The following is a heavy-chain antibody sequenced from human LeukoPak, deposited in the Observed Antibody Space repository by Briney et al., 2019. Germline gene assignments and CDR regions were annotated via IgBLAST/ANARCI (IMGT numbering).Heavy chain of an antibody. CDR1: GFTFSSYS. Sequence: PGGSLRLSCAASGFTFSSYSMNWVRQAPGKGLEWVSYISSSSSTIYYADSVKGRFTISRDNAKNSLYLQVNSLRAEDTAVYYCARDRGPYGGNSEDFDYWGQGTLVTVSS. CDR3: ARDRGPYGGNSEDFDY. V-gene: IGHV3-48*01. CDR2: ISSSSSTI. J-gene: IGHJ4*02. D-gene: IGHD4-23*01.